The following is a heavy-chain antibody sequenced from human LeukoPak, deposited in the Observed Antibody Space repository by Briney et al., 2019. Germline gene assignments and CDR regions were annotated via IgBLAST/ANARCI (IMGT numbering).Heavy chain of an antibody. CDR3: ASRTYYYGSETYYGGGFFDY. CDR1: GGSISSYY. Sequence: SETLSLTCTVSGGSISSYYWSWIRQPRGKGLEWIGYIYYSGSTYYNPSLKSRVTISLDTSKNQFSLKLSSVTAADTAVYYCASRTYYYGSETYYGGGFFDYWGQGTLVTVSS. D-gene: IGHD3-10*01. J-gene: IGHJ4*02. CDR2: IYYSGST. V-gene: IGHV4-59*06.